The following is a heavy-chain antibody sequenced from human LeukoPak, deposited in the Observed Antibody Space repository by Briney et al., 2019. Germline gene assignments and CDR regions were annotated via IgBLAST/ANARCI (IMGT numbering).Heavy chain of an antibody. Sequence: GGSLRLSCAASGFIFSSYGMHWVRQAPGKGLEWVAVIWYDGSNKYYADSVKGRFTISRDNSKNTLYLQMNSLRAEDTAVYYCAKDQLGYYDSSGYSYWGQGTLVTVSS. V-gene: IGHV3-33*06. CDR2: IWYDGSNK. J-gene: IGHJ4*02. CDR3: AKDQLGYYDSSGYSY. CDR1: GFIFSSYG. D-gene: IGHD3-22*01.